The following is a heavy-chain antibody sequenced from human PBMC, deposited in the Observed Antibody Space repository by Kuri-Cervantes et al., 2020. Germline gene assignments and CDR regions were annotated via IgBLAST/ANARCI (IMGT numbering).Heavy chain of an antibody. CDR1: GFTFSSYG. Sequence: GGSLRLSCAASGFTFSSYGMHWVRQAPGKGLEWVAVIWYDGSNKYYADSVKGRFTISRDNSKNTLYLQMNSLRAEDTAVYYCTKGNDNWYGVVDFDLWGRGTLVTVSS. V-gene: IGHV3-33*06. CDR2: IWYDGSNK. J-gene: IGHJ2*01. CDR3: TKGNDNWYGVVDFDL. D-gene: IGHD1-1*01.